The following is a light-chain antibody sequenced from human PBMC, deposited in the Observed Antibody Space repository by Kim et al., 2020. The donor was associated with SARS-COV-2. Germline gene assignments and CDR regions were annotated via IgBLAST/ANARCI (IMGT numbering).Light chain of an antibody. J-gene: IGLJ2*01. CDR2: EDN. CDR1: SGSIASND. Sequence: ETIAGTRSSGSIASNDVQWYQQHPGSAPATVIYEDNQRPSGVPDRFSGSIDSSSNSASLTISGLKTEDEADYYCQSYDSSMMGVVFGGGTQLTVL. CDR3: QSYDSSMMGVV. V-gene: IGLV6-57*03.